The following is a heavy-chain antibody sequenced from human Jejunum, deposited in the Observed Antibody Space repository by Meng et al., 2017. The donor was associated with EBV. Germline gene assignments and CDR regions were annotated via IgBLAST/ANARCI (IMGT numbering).Heavy chain of an antibody. D-gene: IGHD5-12*01. CDR2: IYYSGST. CDR1: GGSVNSGNVY. Sequence: QRQESGPGLVKPSEPPSLPCPVSGGSVNSGNVYWSWIRQPPGKGLEWIGYIYYSGSTNYIPSLKSRVTISLDTSKNQFSLKLSSVTAADTAVYYCAGLRYSGYDRAFNYWGQGALVTVSS. V-gene: IGHV4-61*01. CDR3: AGLRYSGYDRAFNY. J-gene: IGHJ4*02.